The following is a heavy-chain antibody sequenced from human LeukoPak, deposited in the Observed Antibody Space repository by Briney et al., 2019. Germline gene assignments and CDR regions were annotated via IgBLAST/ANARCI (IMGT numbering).Heavy chain of an antibody. CDR3: ARDRARRDSSPH. CDR2: ISSSSSYI. Sequence: GGSLRLSCAASGFTFSSYSMNWVRQAPGKGLEWVSSISSSSSYIYYADSVKGRFTISRDNAKNSLYLQMNSLRAEDTAVYYCARDRARRDSSPHWGQGTLVTVSS. J-gene: IGHJ4*02. CDR1: GFTFSSYS. V-gene: IGHV3-21*01. D-gene: IGHD3-22*01.